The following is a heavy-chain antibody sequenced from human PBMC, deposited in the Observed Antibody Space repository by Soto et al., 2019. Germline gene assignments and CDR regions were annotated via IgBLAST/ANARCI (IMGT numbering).Heavy chain of an antibody. D-gene: IGHD3-22*01. CDR1: GGSVSSGNYY. CDR3: AGGRKYYYDNTGPYYFEH. J-gene: IGHJ4*02. Sequence: SETLSLTCTVSGGSVSSGNYYWNWIRQPPGNELEWIAYIYYSGSTNYNPSLKSRVTISVDTSKNQFSLKLTSVTAADTAVYYCAGGRKYYYDNTGPYYFEHWGQGTLVTVSS. CDR2: IYYSGST. V-gene: IGHV4-61*01.